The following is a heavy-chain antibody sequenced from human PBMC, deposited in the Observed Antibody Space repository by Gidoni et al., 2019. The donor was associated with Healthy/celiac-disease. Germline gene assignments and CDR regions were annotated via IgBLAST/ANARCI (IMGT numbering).Heavy chain of an antibody. D-gene: IGHD4-17*01. J-gene: IGHJ6*02. CDR1: GFPFSSYG. CDR3: ARGTVPTLRDYYGMDV. Sequence: QVQLVESGGGVVQPGRSLRLSCAASGFPFSSYGMHWVRQAPGKGLEWVAVILYDGSNKYYADSVKGRFTISRDNSKNTLYLQMNSLRAEDTAVYYCARGTVPTLRDYYGMDVWGQGTTVTVSS. CDR2: ILYDGSNK. V-gene: IGHV3-33*01.